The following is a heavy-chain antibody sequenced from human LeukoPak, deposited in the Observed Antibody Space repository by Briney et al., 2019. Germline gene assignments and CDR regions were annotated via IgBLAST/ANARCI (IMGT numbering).Heavy chain of an antibody. J-gene: IGHJ4*02. Sequence: GGSLRLSCAASGFSFSSYAMSWVRQAPGGGLEWVSSISGSGGRTYDADSVKGRFTISRDNSKNTLNLLMNSLRAEDTAVYYCAKGIQNCSSTTCYGEDYWGQGTLVTVSS. CDR2: ISGSGGRT. D-gene: IGHD2-2*01. CDR1: GFSFSSYA. V-gene: IGHV3-23*01. CDR3: AKGIQNCSSTTCYGEDY.